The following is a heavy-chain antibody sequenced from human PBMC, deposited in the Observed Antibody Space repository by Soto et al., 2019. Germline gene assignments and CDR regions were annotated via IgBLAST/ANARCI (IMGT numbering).Heavy chain of an antibody. Sequence: QLLESGPGLVKPSETLSLTCTVSGGSISSSSYYWGWIRQPPGKGLEWIGSIYYSGSTYYNPSLKSRVTISVDTSKNQFSLKLSSVTAADTAVYYCARQSYGSGSYYGSGEDYWGQGTLVTVSS. D-gene: IGHD3-10*01. J-gene: IGHJ4*02. CDR1: GGSISSSSYY. CDR2: IYYSGST. V-gene: IGHV4-39*01. CDR3: ARQSYGSGSYYGSGEDY.